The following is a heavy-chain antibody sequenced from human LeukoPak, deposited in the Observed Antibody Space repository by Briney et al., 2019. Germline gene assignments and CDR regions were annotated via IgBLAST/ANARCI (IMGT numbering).Heavy chain of an antibody. J-gene: IGHJ4*02. CDR3: ARVTGYMTEDFFDY. D-gene: IGHD6-13*01. CDR1: GYTFTGYY. Sequence: ASVKVSCKASGYTFTGYYMHWVRQVPGQGLEWMGWINPSSGGTNYAQKLQGRVTMTTDTSTSTAYMELRSLRSDDTAVYYCARVTGYMTEDFFDYWGQGTLATVSS. CDR2: INPSSGGT. V-gene: IGHV1-2*02.